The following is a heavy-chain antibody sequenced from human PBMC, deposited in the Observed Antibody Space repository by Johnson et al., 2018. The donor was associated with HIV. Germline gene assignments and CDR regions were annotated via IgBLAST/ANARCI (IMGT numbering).Heavy chain of an antibody. CDR3: ARDRAHYYDSSGYYESGAFDI. Sequence: GDAVKGRFSISRDNFGNTLYLQMNSLRAEDTAVYYCARDRAHYYDSSGYYESGAFDIWGQGTMVTVSS. D-gene: IGHD3-22*01. V-gene: IGHV3-30*01. J-gene: IGHJ3*02.